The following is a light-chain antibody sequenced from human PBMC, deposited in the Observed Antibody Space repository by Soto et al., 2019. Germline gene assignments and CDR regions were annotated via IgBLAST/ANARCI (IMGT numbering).Light chain of an antibody. J-gene: IGLJ2*01. Sequence: QSVLTQPASVSGSPGQSITISCTGTSSDVGGYNYVSWYQQHPGKAPKLMICEVSNRPSGVSNRFSGSKSGNTAPLTISGLQAEDEADYYCSSYTSSSPPYVVFGGGTKLTVL. CDR2: EVS. V-gene: IGLV2-14*01. CDR1: SSDVGGYNY. CDR3: SSYTSSSPPYVV.